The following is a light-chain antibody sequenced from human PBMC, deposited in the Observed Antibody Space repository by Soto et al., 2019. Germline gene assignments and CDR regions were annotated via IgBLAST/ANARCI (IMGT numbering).Light chain of an antibody. CDR3: AAWDDSLNGVV. Sequence: QSVLTQPPSTSGTPGQRVTISCSGSSPNIGDYTVNWYQHLPGTAPKLLMYSNDQRPSGVPDRFSGSKSGTSASLAISGLQSEDEGDYYCAAWDDSLNGVVFGGGTQLTVL. CDR1: SPNIGDYT. V-gene: IGLV1-44*01. CDR2: SND. J-gene: IGLJ7*01.